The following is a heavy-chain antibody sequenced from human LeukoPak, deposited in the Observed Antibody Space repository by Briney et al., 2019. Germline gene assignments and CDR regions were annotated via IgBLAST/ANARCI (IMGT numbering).Heavy chain of an antibody. CDR2: ITPNSGGT. V-gene: IGHV1-2*06. J-gene: IGHJ4*02. CDR3: ASDLGYCTYTSCADN. Sequence: ASVKVSCKVSGDTFTGYYIHWVRQAPGQGLEWMGRITPNSGGTNYAQRFQGRVTMTRDTSISTAYMELSRLRSDDTAVYFCASDLGYCTYTSCADNWGQGTLVTVSS. D-gene: IGHD2-2*01. CDR1: GDTFTGYY.